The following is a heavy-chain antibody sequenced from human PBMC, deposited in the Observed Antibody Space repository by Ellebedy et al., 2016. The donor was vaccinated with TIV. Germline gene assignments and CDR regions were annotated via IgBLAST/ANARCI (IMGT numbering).Heavy chain of an antibody. V-gene: IGHV1-46*01. J-gene: IGHJ4*02. CDR3: ARDAPWGTSLAVDY. Sequence: ASVKVSCXASGYTFTRYYMHWVRQAPGQGLEWMGKINPSGGSTTYAQKFQGRVTMTRDRSTSTVYMELSSLRSEGTAVYYCARDAPWGTSLAVDYWGQGTLVTVSS. D-gene: IGHD3-16*01. CDR2: INPSGGST. CDR1: GYTFTRYY.